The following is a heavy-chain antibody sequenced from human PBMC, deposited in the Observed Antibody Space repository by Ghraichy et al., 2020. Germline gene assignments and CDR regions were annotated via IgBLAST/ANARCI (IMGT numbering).Heavy chain of an antibody. CDR1: GGSISSGGYY. V-gene: IGHV4-31*03. CDR2: IYNSGST. J-gene: IGHJ4*02. D-gene: IGHD3-16*01. Sequence: SETLSLTCTVSGGSISSGGYYWSWIRQHPGKGLEWMGYIYNSGSTYYNPSLKSRVSMSVDTSKNQFSLNLSSVTAADTAVYYCARGHYRLGENSWGQGTPVTVSS. CDR3: ARGHYRLGENS.